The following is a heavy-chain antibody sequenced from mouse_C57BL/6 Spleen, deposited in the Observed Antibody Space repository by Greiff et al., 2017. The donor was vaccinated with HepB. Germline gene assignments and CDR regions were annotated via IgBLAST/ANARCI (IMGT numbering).Heavy chain of an antibody. J-gene: IGHJ4*01. CDR1: GFSFNTYA. V-gene: IGHV10-1*01. D-gene: IGHD2-2*01. CDR3: VREEDGYDVGVYAMDY. CDR2: IRSKSNNYAT. Sequence: VQLQQSGGGLVQPKGSLKLSCAASGFSFNTYAMNWVRQAPGKGLEWVARIRSKSNNYATYYADSVKDRFTISRDDSESMLYLQMNNLKTEDTAMYYCVREEDGYDVGVYAMDYWGQGTSVTVSS.